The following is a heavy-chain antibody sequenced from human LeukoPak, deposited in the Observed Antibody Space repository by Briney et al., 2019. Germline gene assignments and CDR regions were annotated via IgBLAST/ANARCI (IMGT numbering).Heavy chain of an antibody. J-gene: IGHJ3*02. CDR2: ISWNSGCI. Sequence: PGGFLRLSCAASGFTFDDYAMHCVRQAPGKGLEWVSGISWNSGCIGYADSVKGRFTISRDNAKNSLYLQMNSLRAEDMALYYCAKEAIIASAFDIWGQGTMVTVSS. CDR3: AKEAIIASAFDI. V-gene: IGHV3-9*03. CDR1: GFTFDDYA. D-gene: IGHD6-13*01.